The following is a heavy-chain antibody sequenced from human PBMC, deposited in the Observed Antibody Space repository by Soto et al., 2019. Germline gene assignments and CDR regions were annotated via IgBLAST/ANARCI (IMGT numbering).Heavy chain of an antibody. CDR2: INTGNGNT. Sequence: QVQIVQSGAGVKKPGASVKVSCEASGCTFTLYTIHWVRQAPGQRLEWMGWINTGNGNTKNSPGFQGRVTMSRGTSASTAYMELSSLTSEDTAVYYCARLGGGYIFGPYLDYWGQGTLVTVSS. CDR1: GCTFTLYT. J-gene: IGHJ4*02. D-gene: IGHD5-18*01. V-gene: IGHV1-3*04. CDR3: ARLGGGYIFGPYLDY.